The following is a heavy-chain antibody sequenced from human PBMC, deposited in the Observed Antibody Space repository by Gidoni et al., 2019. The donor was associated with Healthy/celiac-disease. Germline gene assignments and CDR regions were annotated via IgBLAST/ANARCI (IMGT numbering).Heavy chain of an antibody. Sequence: QVQLVQSGAEVKKPGSSVTVSCKASGGTFSRYAISWVRQAPGQGLEWMGGIIPIFGTANYAQKFQGRVTITADESTSIAYMELSSLRSEDTAVYYCARAQAPQLGQYDILTGYYGYWGQGTLVTVSS. J-gene: IGHJ4*02. CDR1: GGTFSRYA. CDR2: IIPIFGTA. CDR3: ARAQAPQLGQYDILTGYYGY. D-gene: IGHD3-9*01. V-gene: IGHV1-69*01.